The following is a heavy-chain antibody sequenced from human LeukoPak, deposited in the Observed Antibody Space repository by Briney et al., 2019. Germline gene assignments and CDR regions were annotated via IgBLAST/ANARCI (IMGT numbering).Heavy chain of an antibody. CDR2: IYYSGST. CDR1: GGSISSSSYY. J-gene: IGHJ6*03. V-gene: IGHV4-39*07. Sequence: SETLSLTCTVSGGSISSSSYYWGWIRQPPGKGLEWIGSIYYSGSTNYNPSLKSRVSISVDTSKNQFSLKLSSVTAADTAVYYCARVYYDFWSGYYYYYMDVWGKGTTVTVSS. D-gene: IGHD3-3*01. CDR3: ARVYYDFWSGYYYYYMDV.